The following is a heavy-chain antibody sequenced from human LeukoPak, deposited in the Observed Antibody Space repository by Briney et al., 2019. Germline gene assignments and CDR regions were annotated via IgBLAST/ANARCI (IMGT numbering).Heavy chain of an antibody. Sequence: SVTVSCKASGGTFSSYAISWVRQAPGQGLEWMGGIIPIFGTANYAQKFQGRVTITADESTSTAYMELSSPRSEDTAVYYCASDYGDYHFDYWGQGTLVTVSS. J-gene: IGHJ4*02. D-gene: IGHD4-17*01. CDR1: GGTFSSYA. V-gene: IGHV1-69*13. CDR2: IIPIFGTA. CDR3: ASDYGDYHFDY.